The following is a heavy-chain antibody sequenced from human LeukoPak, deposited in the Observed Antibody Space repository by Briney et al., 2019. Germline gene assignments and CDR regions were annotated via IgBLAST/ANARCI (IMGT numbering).Heavy chain of an antibody. CDR1: GYTFTSYY. V-gene: IGHV1-46*01. J-gene: IGHJ4*02. D-gene: IGHD2-2*01. Sequence: ASVKVSCKASGYTFTSYYMHWVRQAPGQGLEWMGIINPSGGSTRYAQKFQGRVTMTRDTSTTTVYMELSSLRSEDTAVYYCAKDKYQLPRAVYFDYWGPGTLVTVSS. CDR2: INPSGGST. CDR3: AKDKYQLPRAVYFDY.